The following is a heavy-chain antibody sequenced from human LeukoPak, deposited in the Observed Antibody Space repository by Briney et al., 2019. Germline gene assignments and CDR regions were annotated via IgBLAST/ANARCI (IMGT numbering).Heavy chain of an antibody. V-gene: IGHV3-7*01. Sequence: PGGSLRLSCAASGFNLSNYWMSWVRQAPGKGLEWVANIRDDGSEKYYVDSMKGRFTISRDNAKDSLYLQMNSLRAEDTAVYYCAREAYGRPPAFDYWGQGTLVTVSS. D-gene: IGHD4-17*01. CDR2: IRDDGSEK. CDR3: AREAYGRPPAFDY. J-gene: IGHJ4*02. CDR1: GFNLSNYW.